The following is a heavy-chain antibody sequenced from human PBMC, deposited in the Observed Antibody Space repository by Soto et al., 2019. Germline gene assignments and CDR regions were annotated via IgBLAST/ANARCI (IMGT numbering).Heavy chain of an antibody. CDR3: ARDLPVGIQRSGSVDY. CDR2: ISYDGSNK. CDR1: GFTFSSYA. D-gene: IGHD5-18*01. J-gene: IGHJ4*02. V-gene: IGHV3-30-3*01. Sequence: QVQLVESGGGVVQPGRSLRLSCAASGFTFSSYAMHWVRQAPGKGLEWVAVISYDGSNKYYADSVKGRFTISRDNSNNTLYLQMNSLRAEDTAGYYCARDLPVGIQRSGSVDYWGQGTLVTVSS.